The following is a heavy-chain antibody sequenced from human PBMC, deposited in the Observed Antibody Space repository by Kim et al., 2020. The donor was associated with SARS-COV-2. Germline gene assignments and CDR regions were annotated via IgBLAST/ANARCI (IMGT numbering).Heavy chain of an antibody. J-gene: IGHJ5*02. CDR1: GGSFSGYY. V-gene: IGHV4-34*01. Sequence: SETLSLTCAVYGGSFSGYYWSWIRQPPGKGLEWIGEINHSGSTNYNPSLKSRVTISVDTSKNQFSLKLSSVTAADTAGYYCARDSRGRSWPLRNWFDPWGQGTLVTVSS. CDR3: ARDSRGRSWPLRNWFDP. D-gene: IGHD6-13*01. CDR2: INHSGST.